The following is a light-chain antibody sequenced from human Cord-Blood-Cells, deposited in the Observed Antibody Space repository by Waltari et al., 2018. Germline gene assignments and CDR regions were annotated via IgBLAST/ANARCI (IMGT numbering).Light chain of an antibody. CDR2: AAS. CDR3: RQRYRTPWT. J-gene: IGKJ1*01. V-gene: IGKV1-39*01. Sequence: DIQMTQSPSSLSASVGDRVTITCRASQSISSYLNWYQQKPGKAPKLLIYAASNLQSGVPARCSGSGAGTEFTLTSSSLQPQESAAYYCRQRYRTPWTFGQGTNVEIK. CDR1: QSISSY.